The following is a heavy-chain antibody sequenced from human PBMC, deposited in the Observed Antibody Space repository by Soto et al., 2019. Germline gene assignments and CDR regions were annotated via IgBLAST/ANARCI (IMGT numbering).Heavy chain of an antibody. D-gene: IGHD1-1*01. CDR3: ARKGTGAPVDY. CDR2: ISANNGNT. Sequence: QVQLVQSGAEVKKPGASVKVSCKASGYTFRSYGISWVRQAPGQGLEWMGWISANNGNTHYAQRLQGRVTLTTDTSTSTAYMEVRSLRSDDTVVYYCARKGTGAPVDYWGQGTLVTVSS. J-gene: IGHJ4*02. CDR1: GYTFRSYG. V-gene: IGHV1-18*01.